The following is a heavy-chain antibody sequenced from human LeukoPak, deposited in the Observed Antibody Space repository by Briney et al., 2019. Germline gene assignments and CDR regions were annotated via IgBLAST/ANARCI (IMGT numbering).Heavy chain of an antibody. CDR3: ARTTYGGFWSGYNINWFDP. Sequence: ASVKVSCKASGYTFTGYYMHWVRQAPGQGLEWMGWISAYNGNTNYAQKLQGRVTMTTDTSTSTAYMELRSLRSDDTAVYYCARTTYGGFWSGYNINWFDPWGQGTLVTVSS. V-gene: IGHV1-18*04. J-gene: IGHJ5*02. CDR2: ISAYNGNT. D-gene: IGHD3-3*01. CDR1: GYTFTGYY.